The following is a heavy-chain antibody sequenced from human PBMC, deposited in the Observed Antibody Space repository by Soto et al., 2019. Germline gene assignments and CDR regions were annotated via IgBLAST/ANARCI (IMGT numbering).Heavy chain of an antibody. CDR3: AKAIAAVYYYYGMDV. Sequence: GGSLRLSCAASGFTFSSYAMSWVRQAPGKGLEWVSAISGSGGSTYYADSVKGRFTISRDNSKNTLYLQMNSLRAEDTAVYYFAKAIAAVYYYYGMDVWGQGTTVTVSS. V-gene: IGHV3-23*01. CDR2: ISGSGGST. D-gene: IGHD6-25*01. CDR1: GFTFSSYA. J-gene: IGHJ6*02.